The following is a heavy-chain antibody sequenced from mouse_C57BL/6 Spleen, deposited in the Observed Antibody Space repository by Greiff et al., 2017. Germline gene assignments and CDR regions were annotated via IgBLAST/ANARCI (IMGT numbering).Heavy chain of an antibody. CDR3: ARSPSYYGSSPNYFDY. J-gene: IGHJ2*01. D-gene: IGHD1-1*01. V-gene: IGHV1-55*01. Sequence: QVQLQQPGAELVKPGASVKMSCKASGYTFTSYWITWVKQRPGQGLEWIGDIYPGSRSTNYNEKFKSKATLTVDTSSSTAYMQLSSLTSEDSAVYYCARSPSYYGSSPNYFDYWGQGTTLTVSS. CDR1: GYTFTSYW. CDR2: IYPGSRST.